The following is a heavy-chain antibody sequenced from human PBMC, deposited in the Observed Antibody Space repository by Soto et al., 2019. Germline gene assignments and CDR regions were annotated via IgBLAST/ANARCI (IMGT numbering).Heavy chain of an antibody. CDR3: VIEGSGSYSDHDAFDI. J-gene: IGHJ3*02. Sequence: QVQLVQSGAEVKKPGASVKVSCKVSGYTLTELSMHWVRQAPGKGLEWMGGFDPEDGETIYAQKFQGRVTMTEDTSTDTAYMELSSLRSEDTAVYYCVIEGSGSYSDHDAFDIWGQGTMVTVSS. CDR2: FDPEDGET. D-gene: IGHD3-10*01. V-gene: IGHV1-24*01. CDR1: GYTLTELS.